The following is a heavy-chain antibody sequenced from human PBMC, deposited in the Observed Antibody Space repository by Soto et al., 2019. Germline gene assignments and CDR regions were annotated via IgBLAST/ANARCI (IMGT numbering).Heavy chain of an antibody. V-gene: IGHV3-23*01. Sequence: GGSLRLSCAASGLTFNNYAMSWVRQAPGKGLEWVSCVTGSGSSTFYGDSVKGRFTISRDNSKNTLYLQMNSLRAEDTAVYYCARLIISTRSFDYWGRGTLVTVSS. CDR1: GLTFNNYA. D-gene: IGHD3-10*01. J-gene: IGHJ4*02. CDR3: ARLIISTRSFDY. CDR2: VTGSGSST.